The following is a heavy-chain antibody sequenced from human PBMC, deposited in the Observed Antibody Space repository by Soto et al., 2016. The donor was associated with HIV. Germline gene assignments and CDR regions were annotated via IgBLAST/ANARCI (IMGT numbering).Heavy chain of an antibody. CDR3: AKGLPSYYGSGSFDAFDI. CDR2: ISGSGSST. CDR1: GFTFSSYA. V-gene: IGHV3-23*01. J-gene: IGHJ3*02. Sequence: EVQLLESGGGLVQPGGSLRLSCAASGFTFSSYAMSWVRQAPGKGLEWVSGISGSGSSTYYADSVKGRFTISRDNSKNTLYLQMNSLRAEEMAVYYCAKGLPSYYGSGSFDAFDIWGQGTMVTASS. D-gene: IGHD3-10*01.